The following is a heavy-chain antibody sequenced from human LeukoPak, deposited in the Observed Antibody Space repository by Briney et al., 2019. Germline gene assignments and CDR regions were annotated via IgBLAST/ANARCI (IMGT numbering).Heavy chain of an antibody. D-gene: IGHD3-16*01. CDR3: ARDKDYAFDY. V-gene: IGHV3-48*02. Sequence: GGSLRLSCAASGFTFSSYTMNWVRQAPGKGLEWVSHIRTDSSTMSYSDSVKGRFTIYRDNARNSLYLQMSSLRDEDTAVYYCARDKDYAFDYWGQGTLVTVSS. CDR1: GFTFSSYT. CDR2: IRTDSSTM. J-gene: IGHJ4*02.